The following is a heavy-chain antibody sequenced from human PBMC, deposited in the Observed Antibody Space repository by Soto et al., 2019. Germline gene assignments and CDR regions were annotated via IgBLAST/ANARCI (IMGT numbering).Heavy chain of an antibody. J-gene: IGHJ5*02. CDR1: GGSFSGYY. V-gene: IGHV4-34*01. CDR3: ARVLGWATTYSWFDP. Sequence: QVQLQQWGAGLLKPSETLSLTCAVYGGSFSGYYWSWIRQPPGKGLEWIGEINHSGSTNYNPSLKSRVTISVDTSKNQFSLKLSSVTAADTAVYYCARVLGWATTYSWFDPWGQGPLVTVSS. D-gene: IGHD1-1*01. CDR2: INHSGST.